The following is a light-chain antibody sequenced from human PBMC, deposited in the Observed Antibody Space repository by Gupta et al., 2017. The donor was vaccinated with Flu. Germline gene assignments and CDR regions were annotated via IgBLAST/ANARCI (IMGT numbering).Light chain of an antibody. V-gene: IGKV3-15*01. CDR2: CSS. Sequence: EIVMTQSPATLSVSQVERATLSCRASQSVSSNLAGYQQKPGQAPRLLIYCSSTRATGIPARFSGSGSGTEFTLTISSLQSEDFAVYYCQQYNNWPPYSFGQGTKLEIK. CDR3: QQYNNWPPYS. CDR1: QSVSSN. J-gene: IGKJ2*03.